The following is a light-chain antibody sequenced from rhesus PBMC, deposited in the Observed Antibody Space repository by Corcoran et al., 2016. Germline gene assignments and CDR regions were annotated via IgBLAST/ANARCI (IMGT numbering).Light chain of an antibody. CDR2: EAS. CDR3: QHYYFTPWT. J-gene: IGKJ1*01. V-gene: IGKV1-25*01. CDR1: QGITND. Sequence: DIQMTQSPSSLSASVGDRVTITCRASQGITNDLAWYQQKPGETPKLLIYEASRLQSGIPSRFSGSGAGTYFTLTISSLQPEDFATYYFQHYYFTPWTFGQGTKVEIK.